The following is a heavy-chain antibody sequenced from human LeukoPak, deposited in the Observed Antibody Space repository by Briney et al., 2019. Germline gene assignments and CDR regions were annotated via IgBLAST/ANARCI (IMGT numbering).Heavy chain of an antibody. CDR2: ISYDGSNK. J-gene: IGHJ6*02. CDR3: AKQWELSTYYYYGMDV. V-gene: IGHV3-30*18. D-gene: IGHD1-26*01. Sequence: GGSLRLSCAASGFTFNTYGMHWVRQAPGKGLEWVAVISYDGSNKYYADSVKGRFTISRDNSKNTLYLQMNSLRAEDTAVYYCAKQWELSTYYYYGMDVWGQGTTVTVSS. CDR1: GFTFNTYG.